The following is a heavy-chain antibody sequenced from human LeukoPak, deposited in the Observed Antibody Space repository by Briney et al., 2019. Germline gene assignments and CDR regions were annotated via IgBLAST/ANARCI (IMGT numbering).Heavy chain of an antibody. CDR2: VKEDGSQK. CDR1: GFTFSTYW. Sequence: GGSLRLSCAASGFTFSTYWMSWVRQAPGKGPEWVANVKEDGSQKYYADSVKGRFTISRDNAKNSLYLQMNNLRVEDTAVYYCAREIPGGANHLDYWGQGTLVTASS. D-gene: IGHD1-26*01. J-gene: IGHJ4*02. V-gene: IGHV3-7*01. CDR3: AREIPGGANHLDY.